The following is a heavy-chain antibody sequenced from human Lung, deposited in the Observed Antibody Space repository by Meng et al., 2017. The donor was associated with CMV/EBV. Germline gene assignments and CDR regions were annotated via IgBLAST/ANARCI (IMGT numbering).Heavy chain of an antibody. CDR2: IYSGGSGT. D-gene: IGHD1-26*01. CDR1: GFTFSSYP. V-gene: IGHV3-23*03. CDR3: AKGRAVGATTPFDD. Sequence: ESLKISCAASGFTFSSYPMNWVRQAPGKGLEWVSVIYSGGSGTYYADSVKGRFTISRDNSKNTVHLQMNSLRVEDTAVYYCAKGRAVGATTPFDDWGQGXLVTVSS. J-gene: IGHJ4*02.